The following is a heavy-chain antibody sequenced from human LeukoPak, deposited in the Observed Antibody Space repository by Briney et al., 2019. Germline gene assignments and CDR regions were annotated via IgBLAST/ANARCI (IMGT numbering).Heavy chain of an antibody. J-gene: IGHJ3*02. V-gene: IGHV3-21*01. CDR3: AGGREVAAAHAFDI. CDR1: GFTFSSYS. CDR2: ISSSSSYI. D-gene: IGHD1-26*01. Sequence: GGSLRLSCAASGFTFSSYSMNWVRQAPGKGLEWVSSISSSSSYIYYADSVGGQFTISRDNAKNSLYLQMNSLRAEDTAVYYCAGGREVAAAHAFDIWGQGTMVTVSS.